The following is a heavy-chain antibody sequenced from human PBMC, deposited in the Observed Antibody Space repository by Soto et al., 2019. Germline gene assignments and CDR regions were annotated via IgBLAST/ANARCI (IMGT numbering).Heavy chain of an antibody. D-gene: IGHD5-18*01. V-gene: IGHV3-74*01. CDR3: GRGGSDSPMAPGY. J-gene: IGHJ4*02. CDR1: GFTFSSYW. CDR2: INPDGSAA. Sequence: GGSLRLSCAASGFTFSSYWMHWVRQAPGKGLVWVSRINPDGSAANYADSVKGRFTISRDNAKNTLYLQMNSLRAEDTAVFYCGRGGSDSPMAPGYWGQGTLVTVSS.